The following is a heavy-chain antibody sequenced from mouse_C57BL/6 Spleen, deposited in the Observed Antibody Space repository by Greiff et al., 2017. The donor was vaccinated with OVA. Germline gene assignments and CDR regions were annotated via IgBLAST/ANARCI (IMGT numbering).Heavy chain of an antibody. D-gene: IGHD4-1*01. CDR3: ARGGANWDEEDAMDY. Sequence: QVQLQQSGAELVKPGASVKISCKASGYAFSSYWMNWVKQRPGKGLEWIGQIYPGDGDTNYNGKFKGKATLTADKSSSTAYMQLSSLTSEDSAVYFCARGGANWDEEDAMDYWGQGTSVTVSS. CDR2: IYPGDGDT. CDR1: GYAFSSYW. J-gene: IGHJ4*01. V-gene: IGHV1-80*01.